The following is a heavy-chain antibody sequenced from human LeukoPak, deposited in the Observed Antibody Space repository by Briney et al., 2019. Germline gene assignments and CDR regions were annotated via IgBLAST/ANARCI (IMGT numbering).Heavy chain of an antibody. CDR3: TYEQRAPYYFDY. D-gene: IGHD3-22*01. V-gene: IGHV3-30-3*01. Sequence: GGSLRLSCAASGFAFSSYAMHWVRQAPGKGLEWVALISYDGSEKYYADSVKGRFTISRDNSKNTLYLQMNSLRAEDTAVYYCTYEQRAPYYFDYWGQGTLVTVSS. CDR1: GFAFSSYA. CDR2: ISYDGSEK. J-gene: IGHJ4*02.